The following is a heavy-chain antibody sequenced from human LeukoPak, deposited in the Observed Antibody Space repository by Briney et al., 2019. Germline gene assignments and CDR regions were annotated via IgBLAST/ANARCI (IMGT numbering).Heavy chain of an antibody. CDR1: GGSFSGYY. D-gene: IGHD2-15*01. CDR3: ARLVGVVVAATPDYYYYYMDV. J-gene: IGHJ6*03. V-gene: IGHV4-34*01. Sequence: SETLSLTCAVYGGSFSGYYWSWIRQPPGKGLEWIGEINHSGSTNYNPSPKSRVTISVDTSKNQFSLKLSSVTAADTAVYYCARLVGVVVAATPDYYYYYMDVWGKGTTVTVSS. CDR2: INHSGST.